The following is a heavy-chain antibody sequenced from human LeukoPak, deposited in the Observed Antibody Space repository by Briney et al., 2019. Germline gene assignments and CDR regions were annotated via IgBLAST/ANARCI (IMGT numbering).Heavy chain of an antibody. CDR1: GGSISSCY. CDR3: ARGGYSYGNGMDV. V-gene: IGHV4-59*01. CDR2: IYYSGST. Sequence: SETLSLTCTVSGGSISSCYWSWIRQPPGKGLEWIGYIYYSGSTNYNPSLKSRVTISVDTSKNQFSLKLSSVTAADTAVYYCARGGYSYGNGMDVWGQGTTVTVSS. J-gene: IGHJ6*02. D-gene: IGHD5-18*01.